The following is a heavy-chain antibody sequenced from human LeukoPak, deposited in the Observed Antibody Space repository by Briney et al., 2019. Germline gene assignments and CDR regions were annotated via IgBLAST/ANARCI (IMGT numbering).Heavy chain of an antibody. Sequence: ASVKVSCKASGYTFTRYGISWVRQAPGQVLAWMGWISAYNGNTNYAQKLQGRVTMTTDTSTSTAYMELRSLRSDDTAVYYCATGSGYPYYFDYWGQGTLVTVSS. J-gene: IGHJ4*02. CDR2: ISAYNGNT. D-gene: IGHD3-22*01. CDR3: ATGSGYPYYFDY. V-gene: IGHV1-18*01. CDR1: GYTFTRYG.